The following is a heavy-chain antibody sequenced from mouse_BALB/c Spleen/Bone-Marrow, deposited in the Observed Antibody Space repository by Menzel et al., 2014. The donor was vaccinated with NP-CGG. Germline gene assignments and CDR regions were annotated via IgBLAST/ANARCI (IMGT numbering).Heavy chain of an antibody. J-gene: IGHJ2*01. CDR2: ILPGSGTA. CDR3: ARASVVPYYFDF. D-gene: IGHD1-1*01. Sequence: VKVVESGAELMKPGASVKISCKATGYTFSNYWIDWVKQRPGHGLEWIGEILPGSGTANYNEKFKGKATFTADTSSNTAYMQLSNLTSEDSALYYCARASVVPYYFDFWGQGTTLTVSS. V-gene: IGHV1-9*01. CDR1: GYTFSNYW.